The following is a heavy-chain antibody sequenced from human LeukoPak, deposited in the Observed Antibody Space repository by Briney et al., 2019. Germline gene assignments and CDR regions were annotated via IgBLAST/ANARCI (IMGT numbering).Heavy chain of an antibody. Sequence: GGSLRFSCAASGFTFSSYNMNWVRQAPGKGLEWVSSISSSGSHMYYADSVKGRFTISRDNAKNSLYLQMNSLRAEDTAVYFCAGGESGHKFDYWGLGTLVTVSS. D-gene: IGHD5-12*01. V-gene: IGHV3-21*01. J-gene: IGHJ4*02. CDR1: GFTFSSYN. CDR3: AGGESGHKFDY. CDR2: ISSSGSHM.